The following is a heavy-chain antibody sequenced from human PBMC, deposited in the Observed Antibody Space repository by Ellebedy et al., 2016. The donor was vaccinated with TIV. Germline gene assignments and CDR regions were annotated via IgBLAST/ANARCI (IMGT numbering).Heavy chain of an antibody. J-gene: IGHJ4*02. CDR2: INQHGGEE. Sequence: PGGSLRLSCAASGFTFSSYWMSWVRQAPGKGLEWVANINQHGGEESYVDSVKGRFTISRDKTKNSLYLQMNSLRAEDTAVYYCVRDSGVSDNYDPSGYYSPFDCWGQGILVTVSS. D-gene: IGHD3-22*01. CDR3: VRDSGVSDNYDPSGYYSPFDC. CDR1: GFTFSSYW. V-gene: IGHV3-7*01.